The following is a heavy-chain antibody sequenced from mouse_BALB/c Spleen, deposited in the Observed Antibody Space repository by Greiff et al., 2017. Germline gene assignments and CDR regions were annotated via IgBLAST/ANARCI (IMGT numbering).Heavy chain of an antibody. D-gene: IGHD1-3*01. V-gene: IGHV1-7*01. CDR2: INPSTGYT. J-gene: IGHJ4*01. CDR1: GYTFTSYW. Sequence: VQLQQSGAELAKPGASVKMSCKASGYTFTSYWMHWVKQRPGQGLEWIGYINPSTGYTEYNQKFKDKATLTADKSSSTAYMQLSSLTSEASAVYYCAAHPGDAMDYWGQGTSVTVSS. CDR3: AAHPGDAMDY.